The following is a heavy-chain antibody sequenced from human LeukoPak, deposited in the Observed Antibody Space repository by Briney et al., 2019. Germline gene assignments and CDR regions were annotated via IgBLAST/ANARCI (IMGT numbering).Heavy chain of an antibody. CDR3: AREFAGGSTLKLIFAP. D-gene: IGHD3-10*01. J-gene: IGHJ5*02. V-gene: IGHV4-61*01. CDR1: GGSVSSGRYY. Sequence: KPSETLSLTCTVSGGSVSSGRYYWSWIRQPPGKGLEWIGYIYYSGSTNYNPSLKSRVTISVDTSKNQFSLMLSSVTAADTAVYFCAREFAGGSTLKLIFAPWGPGPLVPLSS. CDR2: IYYSGST.